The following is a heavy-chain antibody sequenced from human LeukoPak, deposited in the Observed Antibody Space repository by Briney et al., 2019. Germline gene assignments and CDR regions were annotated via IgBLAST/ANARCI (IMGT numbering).Heavy chain of an antibody. Sequence: ASVKVSCKAPGYTFTSYYMHWVRQAPGQGLEWMGIINPSGGSTSYAQKFQGRVTMTRDTSTSTVYMELSSLRSEDTAVYYCARERGIAVSNRRESYFEYWGQGTLVTVSS. V-gene: IGHV1-46*01. CDR1: GYTFTSYY. CDR2: INPSGGST. CDR3: ARERGIAVSNRRESYFEY. D-gene: IGHD6-19*01. J-gene: IGHJ4*02.